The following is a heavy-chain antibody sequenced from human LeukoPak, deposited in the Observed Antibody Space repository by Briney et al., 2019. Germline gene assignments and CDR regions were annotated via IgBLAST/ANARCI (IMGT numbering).Heavy chain of an antibody. V-gene: IGHV3-7*01. J-gene: IGHJ4*02. CDR1: GFTFSSYW. Sequence: HAGGSLRLSCAASGFTFSSYWMSWVRQAPGKGLEWVANIKQDGSEKYYVDSVKGRFTISRDNAKNSLYLQMNSLRAEDTAVYYCARPRTYYDFWSGWSCFDYWGQGTLVTVSS. CDR2: IKQDGSEK. D-gene: IGHD3-3*01. CDR3: ARPRTYYDFWSGWSCFDY.